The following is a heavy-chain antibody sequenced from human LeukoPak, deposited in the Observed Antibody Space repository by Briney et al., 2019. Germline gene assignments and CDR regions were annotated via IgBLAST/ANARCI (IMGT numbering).Heavy chain of an antibody. CDR3: TRGGWFDYYYMDV. Sequence: GRSLRLSCAASGFTFSSYGMHWVRQAPGKGLEWVAVIWYDGSNKYYADSVKGRFTISRDNSKNTLYLQMNSLRAEDTAVLYCTRGGWFDYYYMDVWGKGTTVTVSS. CDR1: GFTFSSYG. V-gene: IGHV3-33*01. J-gene: IGHJ6*03. D-gene: IGHD3-10*01. CDR2: IWYDGSNK.